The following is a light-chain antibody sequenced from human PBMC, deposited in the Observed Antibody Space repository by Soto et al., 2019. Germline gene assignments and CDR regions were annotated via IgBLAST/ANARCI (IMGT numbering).Light chain of an antibody. CDR1: QSVSSY. Sequence: EIVLTQSPATLSLSPGERATLSCRASQSVSSYFAWYQQKPGQAPRLLIYDASNRATGIPARFSGSRSGTDVTLTISSLEPEDFAVYYCQQRSNWPPITFGQGTRLEIK. V-gene: IGKV3-11*01. CDR2: DAS. CDR3: QQRSNWPPIT. J-gene: IGKJ5*01.